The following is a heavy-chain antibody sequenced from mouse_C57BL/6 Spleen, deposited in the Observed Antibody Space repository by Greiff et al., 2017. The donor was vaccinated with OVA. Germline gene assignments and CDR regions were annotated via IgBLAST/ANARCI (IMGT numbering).Heavy chain of an antibody. CDR2: INPSTGGT. CDR1: GYSFTGYY. D-gene: IGHD1-1*01. J-gene: IGHJ1*03. CDR3: ARSNYGSSFDV. V-gene: IGHV1-42*01. Sequence: EVQLQQSGPELVKPGASVKISCKASGYSFTGYYMNWVKQSPEKSLEWIGEINPSTGGTTYNQKFKAKATLTVDKSSSTAYMQLKSLTSEDSAVYYCARSNYGSSFDVWGTGTTVTVSS.